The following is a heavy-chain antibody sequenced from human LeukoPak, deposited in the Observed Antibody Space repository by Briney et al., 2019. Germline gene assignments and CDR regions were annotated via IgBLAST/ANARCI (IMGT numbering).Heavy chain of an antibody. CDR2: IYYSGST. V-gene: IGHV4-59*08. D-gene: IGHD6-19*01. J-gene: IGHJ4*01. CDR1: GGSISSYF. CDR3: ARIDRAVAGTIDY. Sequence: SETLSLTCTVSGGSISSYFWSWIRQPPGKGLEWIGYIYYSGSTNHSPSLKSRVTMSVDTSKNQFSLKLSSVTAADTAVYYCARIDRAVAGTIDYWGQGTLVTVSS.